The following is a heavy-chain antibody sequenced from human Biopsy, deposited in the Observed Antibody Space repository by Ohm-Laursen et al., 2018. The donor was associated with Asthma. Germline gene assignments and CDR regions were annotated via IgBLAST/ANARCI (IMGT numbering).Heavy chain of an antibody. CDR1: GYTFNSAG. CDR3: TRAVDYSHYYGIDV. Sequence: SVTVSCKTSGYTFNSAGITWVRQAPGQGLEWMGWISVYNGNTKVAQKLQDRVTMITDTSTSTAYMELRSLRSDDTAVYFCTRAVDYSHYYGIDVWGQGTTVTVS. D-gene: IGHD3-10*01. J-gene: IGHJ6*02. V-gene: IGHV1-18*01. CDR2: ISVYNGNT.